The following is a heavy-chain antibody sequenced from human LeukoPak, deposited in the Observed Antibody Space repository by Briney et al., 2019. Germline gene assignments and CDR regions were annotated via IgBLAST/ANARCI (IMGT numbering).Heavy chain of an antibody. CDR3: AREYHRGYSYGYLSY. D-gene: IGHD5-18*01. J-gene: IGHJ4*02. Sequence: ASVKVSCKASGGTFSSYAISWVRQAPGQGLEWMGGIIPIFGTANYAQKFQGRVTITADKSTSTAYMELSSLRSEDTAVYYCAREYHRGYSYGYLSYWGQGTLVTVSS. CDR2: IIPIFGTA. CDR1: GGTFSSYA. V-gene: IGHV1-69*06.